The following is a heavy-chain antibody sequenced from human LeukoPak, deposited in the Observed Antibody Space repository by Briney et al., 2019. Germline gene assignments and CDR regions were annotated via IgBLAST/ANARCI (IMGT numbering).Heavy chain of an antibody. CDR3: ARGVALHSDGWTPPVY. Sequence: PGGSLRLSCAASGFTVSSNYMSWVRQAPGKGLEWVSVIYSGGSTYYVDSVKGRFTISRDNSKNTLYLQMNSLRAEDTAVYYCARGVALHSDGWTPPVYWGQGPLVTVSS. V-gene: IGHV3-66*01. D-gene: IGHD6-19*01. CDR1: GFTVSSNY. CDR2: IYSGGST. J-gene: IGHJ4*02.